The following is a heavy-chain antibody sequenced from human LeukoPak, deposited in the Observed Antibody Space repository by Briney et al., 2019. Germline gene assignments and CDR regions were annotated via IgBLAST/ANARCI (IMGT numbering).Heavy chain of an antibody. CDR3: ARRGGYCTNGVCYDQYFQH. CDR1: GYRFTDFW. D-gene: IGHD2-8*01. J-gene: IGHJ1*01. V-gene: IGHV5-51*01. CDR2: IYPGDSDT. Sequence: GESLKISCKGSGYRFTDFWIGWVRQMPGKGLEWMGIIYPGDSDTRYSPSFQGQVTISADKSISTAYLQWSSLKASDTAMYYCARRGGYCTNGVCYDQYFQHWGQGTLVTVSS.